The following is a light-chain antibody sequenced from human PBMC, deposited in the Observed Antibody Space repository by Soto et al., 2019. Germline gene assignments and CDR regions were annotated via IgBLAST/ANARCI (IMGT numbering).Light chain of an antibody. CDR2: AAS. CDR3: QQSYSTLFT. V-gene: IGKV1-39*01. Sequence: DIQMTQSPSSLSASVGDRVTITCRASQTITYYVNWYQPKPGGAPKLLIYAASSLQSGVPSRFSGSGSGTDFTLTISSLQPEDFATYYCQQSYSTLFTFGQGTRLEIK. J-gene: IGKJ5*01. CDR1: QTITYY.